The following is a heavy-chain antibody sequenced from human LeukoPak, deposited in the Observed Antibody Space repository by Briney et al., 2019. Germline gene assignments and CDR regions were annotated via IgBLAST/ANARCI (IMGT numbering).Heavy chain of an antibody. CDR2: ITHSGSP. J-gene: IGHJ2*01. CDR1: SGSLSGYY. V-gene: IGHV4-34*01. Sequence: SETLSLTCGVSSGSLSGYYWRWIRQPPGGGPEWLGEITHSGSPNYNPSLKSRVTISGDTSKKQLSLNLKSVTAADTGVYYCARGVDLWGRGTPVTVSS. CDR3: ARGVDL.